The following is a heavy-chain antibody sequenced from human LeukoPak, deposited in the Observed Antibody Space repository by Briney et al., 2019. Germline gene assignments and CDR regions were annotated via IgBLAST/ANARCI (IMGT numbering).Heavy chain of an antibody. J-gene: IGHJ6*02. D-gene: IGHD3-10*01. CDR1: GFSFGDYA. CDR2: IRSKAKGGTT. V-gene: IGHV3-49*04. Sequence: GGSRRLSCTASGFSFGDYAMSWVRQVPGKGLEWVGFIRSKAKGGTTEYAASVKGRFTISRDDSNSIVYLQMNSLKTEDTGVYFCARGDHAVWVGEVIYLYFYGLDVWGQGTTVTVSS. CDR3: ARGDHAVWVGEVIYLYFYGLDV.